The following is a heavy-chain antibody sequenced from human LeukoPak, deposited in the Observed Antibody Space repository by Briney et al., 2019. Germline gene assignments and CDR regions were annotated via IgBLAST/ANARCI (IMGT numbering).Heavy chain of an antibody. Sequence: PGGSLRLSCAASGFTFSSYEMNWVRQAPGKGLEWVSSISSSGSYTYYADSLKGRFTISRDNAKNSLFLQMTTLRAEDTAIYYCARVVGDLPSALDSWGQGTLVTVSS. CDR3: ARVVGDLPSALDS. CDR1: GFTFSSYE. J-gene: IGHJ4*02. CDR2: ISSSGSYT. D-gene: IGHD3-10*01. V-gene: IGHV3-21*01.